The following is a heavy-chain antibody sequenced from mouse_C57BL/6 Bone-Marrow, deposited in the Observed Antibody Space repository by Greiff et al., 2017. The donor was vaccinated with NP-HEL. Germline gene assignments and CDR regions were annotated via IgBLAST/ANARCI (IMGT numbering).Heavy chain of an antibody. CDR3: ARVVATDYAMDY. J-gene: IGHJ4*01. V-gene: IGHV7-3*01. D-gene: IGHD1-1*01. CDR1: GFTFTDYY. CDR2: IRNKANGYTT. Sequence: DVMLVESGGGLVQPGGSLSLSCAASGFTFTDYYMSWVRQPPGKALEWLGFIRNKANGYTTEYSASVKGRFTISRDNSPSILYLQMNALRAEDSATYYCARVVATDYAMDYWGQGTSVTVSS.